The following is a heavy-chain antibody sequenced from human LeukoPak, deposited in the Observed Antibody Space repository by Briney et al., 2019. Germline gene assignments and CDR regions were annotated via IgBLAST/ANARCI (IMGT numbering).Heavy chain of an antibody. CDR1: RFTFSSYA. Sequence: GGSLRLSCAASRFTFSSYAMSWVRQAPGKGLEWVSAISGSGGSTYYADSVKGRFTISRDNSKNTLYLQMNSLRAEDTAVYYCAKGQSVVPARTTFDYWGQGTLVTVSS. V-gene: IGHV3-23*01. D-gene: IGHD2-2*01. CDR3: AKGQSVVPARTTFDY. J-gene: IGHJ4*02. CDR2: ISGSGGST.